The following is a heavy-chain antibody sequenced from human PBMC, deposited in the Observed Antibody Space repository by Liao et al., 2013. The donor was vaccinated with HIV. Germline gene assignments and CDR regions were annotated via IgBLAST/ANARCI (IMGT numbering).Heavy chain of an antibody. J-gene: IGHJ4*02. CDR3: ARGPMSSGLPDY. Sequence: QVQLQQWGAGLLKPSETLSLTCAVYGGSFSGYYWSWIRQPPGKGLEWIGEINHSGGTNYNPSLKSRVTISVDTSKNQFSLKLSSVTAADTAVYYCARGPMSSGLPDYWGQGTLGHRLL. CDR2: INHSGGT. V-gene: IGHV4-34*01. D-gene: IGHD6-19*01. CDR1: GGSFSGYY.